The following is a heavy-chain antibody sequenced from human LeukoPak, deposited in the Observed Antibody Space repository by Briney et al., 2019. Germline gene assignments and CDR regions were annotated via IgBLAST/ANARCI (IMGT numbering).Heavy chain of an antibody. CDR2: ICVRAGTI. CDR3: AKDFPHYYETSHVMDV. V-gene: IGHV3-48*03. CDR1: GFDFSKYE. J-gene: IGHJ6*02. D-gene: IGHD3-22*01. Sequence: GGSLGLSCAASGFDFSKYEMNWVRQAPGKGLEWIACICVRAGTIYYGDSAEGRFTISRDDAKNSLYLQMNSLRVEDTAIYYCAKDFPHYYETSHVMDVWGQGTTVTVS.